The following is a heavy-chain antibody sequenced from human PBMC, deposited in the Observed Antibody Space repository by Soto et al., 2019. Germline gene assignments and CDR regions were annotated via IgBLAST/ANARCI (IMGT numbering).Heavy chain of an antibody. V-gene: IGHV3-23*01. Sequence: GGSLRLSCAASGFTFGTYAMSWVRQAPGKGPEWVSAISAGGGGTFYADSVKGRFSISRDNSKNTLYLQMNSLRVDDTAVYYCAKEGDTWPSPYFDYWGRGTLVTVSS. CDR1: GFTFGTYA. CDR3: AKEGDTWPSPYFDY. CDR2: ISAGGGGT. D-gene: IGHD3-16*01. J-gene: IGHJ4*02.